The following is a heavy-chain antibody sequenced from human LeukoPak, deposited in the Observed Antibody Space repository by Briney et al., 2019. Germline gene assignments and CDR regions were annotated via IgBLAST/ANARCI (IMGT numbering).Heavy chain of an antibody. V-gene: IGHV3-23*01. Sequence: GGSLRLSCAASRFTFSNYAMTWVRQAPGQGLEWVSAISGRGGRTYYADSLKGRFTISRDNSKNTLYLQMNSLRAEDTAVYYCAKALLLFSSDYFDYWGQGTLVTVSS. CDR2: ISGRGGRT. CDR3: AKALLLFSSDYFDY. D-gene: IGHD3-10*01. J-gene: IGHJ4*02. CDR1: RFTFSNYA.